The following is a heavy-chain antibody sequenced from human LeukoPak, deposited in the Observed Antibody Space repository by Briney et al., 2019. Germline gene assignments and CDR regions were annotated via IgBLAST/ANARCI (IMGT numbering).Heavy chain of an antibody. D-gene: IGHD1-26*01. J-gene: IGHJ3*02. CDR1: GYTFTSYD. CDR3: ARFSGSYYGSGAFDI. V-gene: IGHV1-8*03. Sequence: ASVKVSCKASGYTFTSYDINWVRQATGQGLEWMGWMNPNSGNTGYPQRSQGRVTITRNTSISTAYMELSSLRSEDTAVYYCARFSGSYYGSGAFDIWGQGTIITVSS. CDR2: MNPNSGNT.